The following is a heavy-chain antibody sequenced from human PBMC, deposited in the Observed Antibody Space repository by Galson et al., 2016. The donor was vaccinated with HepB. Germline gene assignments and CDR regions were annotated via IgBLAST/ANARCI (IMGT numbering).Heavy chain of an antibody. CDR3: VKGCSKDYYHMDV. D-gene: IGHD2-2*01. J-gene: IGHJ6*03. CDR1: GFMFNAYA. Sequence: SLRLSCAASGFMFNAYAMSWVRQAPGKGLEWVSSISGGGGNTYYADSVRDRFTISRDNSMNTLYMQMNSLRAEDTAIYYCVKGCSKDYYHMDVWGRGTTVTVPS. V-gene: IGHV3-23*01. CDR2: ISGGGGNT.